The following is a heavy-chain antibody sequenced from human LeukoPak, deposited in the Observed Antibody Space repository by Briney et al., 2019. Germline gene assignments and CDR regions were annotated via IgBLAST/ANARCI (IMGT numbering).Heavy chain of an antibody. CDR1: GFTFSSYG. CDR3: ANFPTAYCSGGSCYFFDY. D-gene: IGHD2-15*01. CDR2: ISGSGGST. V-gene: IGHV3-23*01. Sequence: GGSLRLSCAASGFTFSSYGMSWVRQAPGKGLEWVSAISGSGGSTYYADSVKGRFTISRDNSKNTLYLQMNSLRAEDTAVYYCANFPTAYCSGGSCYFFDYWGQGTLVTVSS. J-gene: IGHJ4*02.